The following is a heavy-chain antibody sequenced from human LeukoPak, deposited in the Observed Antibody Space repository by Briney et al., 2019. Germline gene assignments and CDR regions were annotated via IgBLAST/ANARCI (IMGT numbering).Heavy chain of an antibody. D-gene: IGHD3-16*01. CDR1: GACCSNFY. CDR3: ARGRYSDDYGSHWFDP. CDR2: VYSSGST. Sequence: SETLSLTCTVSGACCSNFYWSWIRQSPGKGLEWLGYVYSSGSTNYNPFLQSRVTISIDTSKKQFSLKLTSVTAADTAIYYCARGRYSDDYGSHWFDPWGRGTLVTVSS. J-gene: IGHJ5*02. V-gene: IGHV4-59*01.